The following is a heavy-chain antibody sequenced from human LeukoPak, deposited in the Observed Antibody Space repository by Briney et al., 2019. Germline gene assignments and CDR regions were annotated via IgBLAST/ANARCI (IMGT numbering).Heavy chain of an antibody. Sequence: PGGSLRLSCAASGFTFSSYGMHWVRQAPGKGLEWVAVISYDGSNKYYADSVKGRFTISRDNSKNTLYLQMNSLRAEDTAVYYCAKDHNDYGDYEPYYYCYYGMDVWGQGTTVTVSS. J-gene: IGHJ6*02. V-gene: IGHV3-30*18. D-gene: IGHD4-17*01. CDR1: GFTFSSYG. CDR2: ISYDGSNK. CDR3: AKDHNDYGDYEPYYYCYYGMDV.